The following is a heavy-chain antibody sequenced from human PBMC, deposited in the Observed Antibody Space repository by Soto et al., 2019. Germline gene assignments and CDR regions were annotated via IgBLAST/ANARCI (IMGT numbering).Heavy chain of an antibody. D-gene: IGHD3-22*01. V-gene: IGHV1-24*01. Sequence: ASVKVSCKVSGYTLSELSMHWVRQAPGKGLEWMGGFDPEDGETIYAQKFQGRVTMTEDTSTDTAYMVLSSLRSEDTAVYYCATLTYYYDTSGDYWGQGTLVTVSS. CDR3: ATLTYYYDTSGDY. CDR1: GYTLSELS. CDR2: FDPEDGET. J-gene: IGHJ4*02.